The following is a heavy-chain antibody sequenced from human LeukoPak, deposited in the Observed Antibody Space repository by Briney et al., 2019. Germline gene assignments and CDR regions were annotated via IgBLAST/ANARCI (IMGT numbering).Heavy chain of an antibody. CDR1: GGSISSGDYY. CDR3: ARDQGYNWNWFDP. Sequence: SETLSLTCTVSGGSISSGDYYWSWIRQPPGKGLEWIGYIYYSGSTYYNPSLKSRVTISVDTSKNPFSLKLSSVTAADTAVYYCARDQGYNWNWFDPWGQGTLVTVSS. J-gene: IGHJ5*02. D-gene: IGHD1-1*01. V-gene: IGHV4-30-4*08. CDR2: IYYSGST.